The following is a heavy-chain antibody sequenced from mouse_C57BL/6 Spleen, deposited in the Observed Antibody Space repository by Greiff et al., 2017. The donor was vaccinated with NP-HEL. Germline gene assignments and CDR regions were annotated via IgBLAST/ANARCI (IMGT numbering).Heavy chain of an antibody. J-gene: IGHJ4*01. Sequence: VQLQQSGAELARPGASVKLSCKASGYTFTSYGISWVKQRTGQGLEWIGEIYPRSGNTYYNEKFKGKATLTADKSSSTAYMELRSLTSEDSAVYFCARSAVTTVVDYYAMDYWGQRTSVTVSS. V-gene: IGHV1-81*01. CDR2: IYPRSGNT. CDR3: ARSAVTTVVDYYAMDY. D-gene: IGHD1-1*01. CDR1: GYTFTSYG.